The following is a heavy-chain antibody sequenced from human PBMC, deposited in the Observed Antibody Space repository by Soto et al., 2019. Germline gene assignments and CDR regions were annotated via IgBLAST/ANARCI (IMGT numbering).Heavy chain of an antibody. D-gene: IGHD2-15*01. CDR1: GFTVSNIY. Sequence: PGGSLRLSCAVSGFTVSNIYMSWVRQAPGKALECVSVIYDGGTTDYAAPVKGRFTISRDDSQSTMYLQMNSLRTEDTGLYYCSTDIGLYGLDYWGQGTTVTVSS. J-gene: IGHJ6*02. CDR3: STDIGLYGLDY. CDR2: IYDGGTT. V-gene: IGHV3-15*01.